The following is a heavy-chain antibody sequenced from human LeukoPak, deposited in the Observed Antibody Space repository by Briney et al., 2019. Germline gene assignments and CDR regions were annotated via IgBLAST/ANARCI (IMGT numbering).Heavy chain of an antibody. CDR2: IYYSGST. V-gene: IGHV4-59*01. CDR1: GGSISSYY. Sequence: SETLSLTCTVSGGSISSYYWSWIRQPPGKGLEWIGYIYYSGSTNYNPSLKSRVTISVDTSKNQFSLKLSSVTAAGAAVYYCVRGRILVGVRGGPIYFDYWGQGTLVTVSS. J-gene: IGHJ4*02. CDR3: VRGRILVGVRGGPIYFDY. D-gene: IGHD3-10*01.